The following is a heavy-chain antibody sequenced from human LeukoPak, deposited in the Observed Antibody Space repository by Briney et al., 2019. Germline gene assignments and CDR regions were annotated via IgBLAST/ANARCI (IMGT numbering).Heavy chain of an antibody. CDR2: INHSGST. Sequence: PSETLSLTCAVYGGSFSGYYWSWIRQPPGKGLEWIGEINHSGSTNYNPSLKSRVTISVDKSKNQFSLKLTSVTAADTAVYYCAGSPIGYGMDVWGQGTTVTASS. CDR3: AGSPIGYGMDV. CDR1: GGSFSGYY. J-gene: IGHJ6*02. V-gene: IGHV4-34*01.